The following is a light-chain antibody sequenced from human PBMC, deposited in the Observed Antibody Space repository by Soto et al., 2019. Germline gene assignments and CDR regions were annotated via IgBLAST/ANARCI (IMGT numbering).Light chain of an antibody. J-gene: IGLJ1*01. CDR2: GNS. V-gene: IGLV1-40*01. CDR1: SSNIGAGYD. Sequence: QSALTQPPSVSGAPGQRVTISCTGSSSNIGAGYDVHWYQQLPGTAPKLLIYGNSNRPSGVPDRFSGSKSGTSAFLAITGLQAEDEADYYCQSYDSSLSGFYVFGAGTKVTVL. CDR3: QSYDSSLSGFYV.